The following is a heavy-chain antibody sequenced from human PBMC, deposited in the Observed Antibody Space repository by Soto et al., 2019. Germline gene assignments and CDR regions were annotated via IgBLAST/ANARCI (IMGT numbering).Heavy chain of an antibody. CDR3: ARARGYSYAAYYYYGMDV. D-gene: IGHD5-18*01. CDR1: GYTFTGYY. CDR2: INPNSGGT. V-gene: IGHV1-2*04. J-gene: IGHJ6*02. Sequence: ASVKVSCKASGYTFTGYYMHGVRQAPGRGLEWMGWINPNSGGTNYAQKFQGWVTMTRDTSISTAYMELSRLRSDDTAVYYCARARGYSYAAYYYYGMDVWGQRTTVTVSS.